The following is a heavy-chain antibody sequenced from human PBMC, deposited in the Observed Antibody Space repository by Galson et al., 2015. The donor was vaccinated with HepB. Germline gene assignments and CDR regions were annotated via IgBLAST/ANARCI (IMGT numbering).Heavy chain of an antibody. CDR3: AKGGGDFWSGPLFDP. J-gene: IGHJ5*02. D-gene: IGHD3-3*01. CDR1: GFIFSTYA. V-gene: IGHV3-23*01. Sequence: SLRLSCAASGFIFSTYAMSWVRQAPGKGLEWVAAISGSGGTTYYADSMKGRFTISSHDPKNTLYLQINSLRAEDTAIYYCAKGGGDFWSGPLFDPWGQGTLVTVSS. CDR2: ISGSGGTT.